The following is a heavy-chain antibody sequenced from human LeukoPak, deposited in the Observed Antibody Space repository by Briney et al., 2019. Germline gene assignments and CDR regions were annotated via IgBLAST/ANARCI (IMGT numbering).Heavy chain of an antibody. J-gene: IGHJ4*02. CDR3: ARDLDSGSFDY. CDR2: ISSSSSYI. Sequence: PGGSLRLSCVASEFTFSAYGMNWVRQAPGKGLEWVSSISSSSSYIYYADSVKGRFTISRDNAKNSLYLQMNSLRAEDTAVYYCARDLDSGSFDYWGQGTLVTVSS. D-gene: IGHD3-10*01. V-gene: IGHV3-21*01. CDR1: EFTFSAYG.